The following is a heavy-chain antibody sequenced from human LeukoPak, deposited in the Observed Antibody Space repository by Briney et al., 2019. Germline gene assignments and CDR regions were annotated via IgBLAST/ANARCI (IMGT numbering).Heavy chain of an antibody. J-gene: IGHJ4*02. CDR2: MNPNSGNT. CDR1: GYTFTSYD. V-gene: IGHV1-8*03. Sequence: ASVKVSCKASGYTFTSYDINWVRQATGQGLEWMGWMNPNSGNTGYAQKFQGRVTITRNTSISTAYMELSSLRSEDTAVYYCAKDYYYDYVWGSYRFPDYWSQGTLVTVSS. D-gene: IGHD3-16*02. CDR3: AKDYYYDYVWGSYRFPDY.